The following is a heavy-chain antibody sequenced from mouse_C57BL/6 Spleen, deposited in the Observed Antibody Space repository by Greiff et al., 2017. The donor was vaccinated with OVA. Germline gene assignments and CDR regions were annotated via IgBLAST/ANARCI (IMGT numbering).Heavy chain of an antibody. J-gene: IGHJ2*01. CDR3: ARIYYGNYFDY. CDR2: ISGGGGNT. Sequence: EVKLMESGGGLVKPGGSLKLSCAASGFTFSSYTMSWVRQTPEKRLEWVATISGGGGNTYYPDSVKGRFTISRDNAKNTLYLQMSSLRSEDTALYYCARIYYGNYFDYWGQGTTLTVSS. D-gene: IGHD2-1*01. V-gene: IGHV5-9*01. CDR1: GFTFSSYT.